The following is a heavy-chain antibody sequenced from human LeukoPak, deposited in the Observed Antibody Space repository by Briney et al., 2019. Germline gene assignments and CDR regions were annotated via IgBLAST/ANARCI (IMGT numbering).Heavy chain of an antibody. J-gene: IGHJ3*02. CDR3: AREALVDQLVTQAFDI. D-gene: IGHD6-6*01. V-gene: IGHV1-2*02. CDR2: INPNSGGT. CDR1: GYTFTVYY. Sequence: ASVKVSCKASGYTFTVYYMHWVRQAPGQGLEWMGWINPNSGGTNYAQKFQGRVTMTRDTSISTAYMELSSLTSDDTAVYYCAREALVDQLVTQAFDIWGQGTMVTVSS.